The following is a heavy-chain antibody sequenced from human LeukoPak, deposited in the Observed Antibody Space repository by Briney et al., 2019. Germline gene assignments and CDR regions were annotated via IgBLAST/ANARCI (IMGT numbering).Heavy chain of an antibody. Sequence: GGSLRLSCAASGFTFSSYAMHWVRQAPGKGLEWVSSISSSSSYIYYADSVKGRFTISRDNAKNSLYLQMNSLRAEDTAVYYCVRVYDFWSGYYHDYWGQGTLVTVSS. D-gene: IGHD3-3*01. V-gene: IGHV3-21*01. CDR1: GFTFSSYA. J-gene: IGHJ4*02. CDR3: VRVYDFWSGYYHDY. CDR2: ISSSSSYI.